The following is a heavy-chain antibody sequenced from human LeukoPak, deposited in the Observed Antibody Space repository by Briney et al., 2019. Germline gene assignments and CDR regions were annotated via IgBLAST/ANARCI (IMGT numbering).Heavy chain of an antibody. D-gene: IGHD3-10*01. J-gene: IGHJ5*02. CDR1: GYSFTSYW. V-gene: IGHV5-51*01. CDR3: ARGTMVRGVIFWFDP. CDR2: IYPGDSDT. Sequence: GESLKISCKGSGYSFTSYWIGWVRQMPGKGLEWMGIIYPGDSDTTYSPSFQGQVTISADKSISTAYLQWSSLKASDTAMYYCARGTMVRGVIFWFDPWGQGTLVTVSS.